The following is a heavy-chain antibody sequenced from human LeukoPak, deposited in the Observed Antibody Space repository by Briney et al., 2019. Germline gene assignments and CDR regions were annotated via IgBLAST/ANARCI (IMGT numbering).Heavy chain of an antibody. CDR2: IDSSGGYM. CDR3: LRGGRRDY. V-gene: IGHV3-21*06. Sequence: PGGSLRLSCEASGFTFNTYIMNWARQAPGKGLEWVSSIDSSGGYMFYADSVKGRFIISRDNAKDSLYLQMNSLRVEDTAAYYCLRGGRRDYWGQGTLVTVSS. CDR1: GFTFNTYI. J-gene: IGHJ4*02.